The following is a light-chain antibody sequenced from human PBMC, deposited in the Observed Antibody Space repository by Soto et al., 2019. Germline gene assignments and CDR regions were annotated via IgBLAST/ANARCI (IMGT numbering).Light chain of an antibody. J-gene: IGKJ4*01. Sequence: VVGTQTPLSLSVTPGQPASMSCKSSQSLLYSDGKTYLYWYLQRPGQAPRLLIYDSSNRATGIPARFSGSGSGTDFSLIISSLEPEDFAVYYCQQRSNWPLTFGGGTKVDIK. V-gene: IGKV2D-29*01. CDR1: QSLLYSDGKTY. CDR2: DSS. CDR3: QQRSNWPLT.